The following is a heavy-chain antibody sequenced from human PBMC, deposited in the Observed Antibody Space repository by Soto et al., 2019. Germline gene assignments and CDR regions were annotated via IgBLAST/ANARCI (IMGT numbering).Heavy chain of an antibody. D-gene: IGHD6-19*01. V-gene: IGHV3-23*01. J-gene: IGHJ4*02. Sequence: GGSLRLSCAASGFTFSSYAMSWVRQAPGKGLEWVSAISGSGGSTYYADSVKGRFTISRDNSKNTLYLQMNSLRAEDTAVYYCTTDDVAVAGAEIDYWGQGTLVTVSS. CDR3: TTDDVAVAGAEIDY. CDR2: ISGSGGST. CDR1: GFTFSSYA.